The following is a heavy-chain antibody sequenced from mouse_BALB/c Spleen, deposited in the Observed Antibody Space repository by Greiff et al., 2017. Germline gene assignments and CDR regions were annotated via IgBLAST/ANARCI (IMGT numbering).Heavy chain of an antibody. CDR3: ARESLYGNDAMDY. CDR1: GFSLTGYG. D-gene: IGHD2-1*01. CDR2: IWGDGST. Sequence: QVQLKESGPGLVAPSQSLSITCTVSGFSLTGYGVNWVRQPPGKGLEWLGMIWGDGSTDYNSALKSRLSISKDNSKSQVFLKMNSLQTDDTARYYCARESLYGNDAMDYWGQGTSVTVSS. V-gene: IGHV2-6-7*01. J-gene: IGHJ4*01.